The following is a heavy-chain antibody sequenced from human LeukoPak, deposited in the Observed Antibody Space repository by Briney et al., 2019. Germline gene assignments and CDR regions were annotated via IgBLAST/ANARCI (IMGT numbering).Heavy chain of an antibody. CDR1: GYTFTGYY. D-gene: IGHD3-10*01. CDR3: ARASYFYGSGTYYPFDP. CDR2: INPHSGGT. Sequence: GASVKVSCKASGYTFTGYYMHWVRQAPGQGLEWMGWINPHSGGTNYAQKFQGRVTMTRDTSISTAYMELSRLRSDDTAVFYCARASYFYGSGTYYPFDPWGQGTLVTVPS. J-gene: IGHJ5*02. V-gene: IGHV1-2*02.